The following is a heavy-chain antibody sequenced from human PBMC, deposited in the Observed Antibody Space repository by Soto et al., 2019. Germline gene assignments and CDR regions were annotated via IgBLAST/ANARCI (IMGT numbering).Heavy chain of an antibody. CDR3: ARCNGDDNSGAFDV. D-gene: IGHD4-17*01. CDR1: GFIFSHFG. V-gene: IGHV3-33*01. J-gene: IGHJ3*01. Sequence: QVQLVESGGGVVQPGRSLRLSCAASGFIFSHFGMNWVRQAPGKGLEWVAVIRYDATYKAYAESVKGRFTISRENSKNTVSLQMDSLSVEDTAVYYCARCNGDDNSGAFDVWGQGTGVTVSS. CDR2: IRYDATYK.